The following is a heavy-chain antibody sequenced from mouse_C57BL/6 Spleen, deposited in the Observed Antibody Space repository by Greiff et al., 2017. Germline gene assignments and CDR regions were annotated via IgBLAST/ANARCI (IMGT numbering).Heavy chain of an antibody. D-gene: IGHD2-3*01. CDR1: GYTFTSYW. CDR3: ARIGYYEWYFDV. J-gene: IGHJ1*03. CDR2: IHPNSGST. Sequence: QVQLKQPGAELVKPGASVKLSCKASGYTFTSYWMHWVKQRPGQGLEWIGMIHPNSGSTNYNEKFKSKATLTVDKSSSTAYMQLSSLTSEDSAVYYCARIGYYEWYFDVWGTGTTVTVSS. V-gene: IGHV1-64*01.